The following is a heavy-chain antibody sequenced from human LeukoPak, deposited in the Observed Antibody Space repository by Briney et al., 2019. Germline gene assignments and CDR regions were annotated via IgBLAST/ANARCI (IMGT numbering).Heavy chain of an antibody. J-gene: IGHJ4*02. CDR2: ISSDGDYI. CDR3: ARGPATRVYYFDY. D-gene: IGHD1-26*01. CDR1: GFTFNSYS. Sequence: GGSLRLSCAASGFTFNSYSLSWVRQAPGKGLEWVSSISSDGDYIYYADSLKGRFTISRDNAKNSLYLQMNNLSAEDTAVYYCARGPATRVYYFDYWGQGTLVTVSS. V-gene: IGHV3-21*01.